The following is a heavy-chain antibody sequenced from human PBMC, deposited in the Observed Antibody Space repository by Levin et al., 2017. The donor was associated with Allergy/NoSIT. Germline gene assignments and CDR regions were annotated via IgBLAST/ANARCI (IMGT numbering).Heavy chain of an antibody. D-gene: IGHD2-2*01. CDR3: ARIRIVEYQLLLTERWFDP. Sequence: SGPTLVKPTETLTLTCTVSGFSLSNARMGVSWIRQPPGKALEWLAHIFSNDEKSYSTSLKSRLTISKDTSKSQVVLTMTNMDPVDTATYYCARIRIVEYQLLLTERWFDPWGQGTLVTVSS. V-gene: IGHV2-26*01. CDR2: IFSNDEK. J-gene: IGHJ5*02. CDR1: GFSLSNARMG.